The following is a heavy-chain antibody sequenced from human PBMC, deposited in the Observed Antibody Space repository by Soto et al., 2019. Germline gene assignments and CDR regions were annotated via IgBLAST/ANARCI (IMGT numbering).Heavy chain of an antibody. V-gene: IGHV3-7*01. CDR2: VNEDGSQS. CDR1: GFTFRNHG. J-gene: IGHJ4*02. Sequence: RLPSAGAGFTFRNHGSSWVRQAPGKGLEWVARVNEDGSQSFHVDSVKGRFTISRDNAKNSLYLQMNNLRVEDTALYYCVRDYQNYWGQGTLVTVSS. CDR3: VRDYQNY. D-gene: IGHD3-16*02.